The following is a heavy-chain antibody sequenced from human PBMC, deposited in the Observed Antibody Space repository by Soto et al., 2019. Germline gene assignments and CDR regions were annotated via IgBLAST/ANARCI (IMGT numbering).Heavy chain of an antibody. CDR3: ARLGGDYANYYYYGMDV. CDR2: INHSGST. D-gene: IGHD4-17*01. J-gene: IGHJ6*02. Sequence: SETLSLTCAVYGGSFSGYYWTWIRQPPGTGLEWIGEINHSGSTNYNPSLKSRVTISVDTSKNQFSLKLTSVTAADTAVYYCARLGGDYANYYYYGMDVWGQGTTVTVSS. CDR1: GGSFSGYY. V-gene: IGHV4-34*01.